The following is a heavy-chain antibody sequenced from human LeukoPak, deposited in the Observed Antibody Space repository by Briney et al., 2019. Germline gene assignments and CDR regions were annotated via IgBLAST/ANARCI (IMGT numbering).Heavy chain of an antibody. CDR3: ARGSGWYYY. CDR2: IYYSGTT. V-gene: IGHV4-59*01. D-gene: IGHD6-19*01. CDR1: GGSISNYY. Sequence: SETLSLTCTVSGGSISNYYWSWIRQPPGKGLEWIGYIYYSGTTNYNPSLKSRVTMSLDTSKNQISLKLSSVTAADTAVYYCARGSGWYYYWGQGTLVTVSS. J-gene: IGHJ4*02.